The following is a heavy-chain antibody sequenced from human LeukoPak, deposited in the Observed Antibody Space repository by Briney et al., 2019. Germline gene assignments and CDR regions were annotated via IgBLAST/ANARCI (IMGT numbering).Heavy chain of an antibody. D-gene: IGHD2-8*01. CDR3: ANEFGCTNGVCLTYYYDLGFDY. V-gene: IGHV3-23*01. CDR2: ISGSGGST. CDR1: GFTFSSYA. J-gene: IGHJ4*02. Sequence: GGSLRLSCAASGFTFSSYAMSWVRQAPGKGLEWVSAISGSGGSTYYADSVKGRFTISRDNSKNTLYLQMNSLRAEDTAVYYCANEFGCTNGVCLTYYYDLGFDYWGQGTLVTVSS.